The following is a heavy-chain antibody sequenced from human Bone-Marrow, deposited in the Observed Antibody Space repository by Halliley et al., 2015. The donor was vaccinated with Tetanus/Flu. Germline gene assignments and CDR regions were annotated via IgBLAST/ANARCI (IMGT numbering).Heavy chain of an antibody. CDR3: ARFAARFYDRGLDH. CDR2: ISSQFTYI. V-gene: IGHV3-11*03. Sequence: WLSYISSQFTYIKYAASVKGRFIISRDNVKNSVYLQMIGLRAEDTAVYCCARFAARFYDRGLDHWGQGTLVSVSS. D-gene: IGHD3-22*01. J-gene: IGHJ1*01.